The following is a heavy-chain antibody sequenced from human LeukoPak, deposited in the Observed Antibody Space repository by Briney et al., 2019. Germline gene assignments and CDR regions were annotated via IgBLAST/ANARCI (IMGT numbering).Heavy chain of an antibody. J-gene: IGHJ4*02. V-gene: IGHV3-23*01. D-gene: IGHD2-21*02. CDR1: GFTFSSYA. Sequence: GGSLRLSCAASGFTFSSYAMSWVRQAPGKGLEWVSAISGSGGSTYYADSVKGRFTISRDNSKNTLYLQMNRLRPEDTAMYHCATIVVVTATHPFEYWGQGTLVTVSS. CDR2: ISGSGGST. CDR3: ATIVVVTATHPFEY.